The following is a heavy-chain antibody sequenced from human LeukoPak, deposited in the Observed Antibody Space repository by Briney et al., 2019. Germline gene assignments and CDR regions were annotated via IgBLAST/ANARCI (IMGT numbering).Heavy chain of an antibody. Sequence: GGSLRLSCAASGFTFSSYAMSWVRQAPGKGLEWVSAISGSGGSTYYADSVKGRFTISRDNSKNTLYLQMNSLRAEDTAVYYCAKDSEKGITMIVVVHTLDYWGQGTLVTVSS. CDR2: ISGSGGST. J-gene: IGHJ4*02. CDR1: GFTFSSYA. V-gene: IGHV3-23*01. D-gene: IGHD3-22*01. CDR3: AKDSEKGITMIVVVHTLDY.